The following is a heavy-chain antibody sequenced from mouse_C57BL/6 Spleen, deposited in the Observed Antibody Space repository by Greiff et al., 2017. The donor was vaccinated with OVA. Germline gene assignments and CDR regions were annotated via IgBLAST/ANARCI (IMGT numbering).Heavy chain of an antibody. D-gene: IGHD2-3*01. CDR2: IDPANGNT. J-gene: IGHJ4*01. Sequence: VQLQQSVAELVRPWASVKLSCTASGFNIKNTYMHWVKQRPEQGLEWIGRIDPANGNTKYAPKFQGKATITSDTSSNTAYLQLSSLTSEDTAIYYCARWWRDGYNYYAMDYWGQGTSVTVSS. CDR3: ARWWRDGYNYYAMDY. CDR1: GFNIKNTY. V-gene: IGHV14-3*01.